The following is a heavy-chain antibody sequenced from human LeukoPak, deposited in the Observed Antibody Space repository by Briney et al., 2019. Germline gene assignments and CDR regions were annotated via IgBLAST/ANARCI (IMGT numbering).Heavy chain of an antibody. CDR1: GGSISSYY. CDR2: IYYSGST. D-gene: IGHD2/OR15-2a*01. CDR3: ARGTPTTSVDY. V-gene: IGHV4-59*01. Sequence: SETLSLTCTVSGGSISSYYWSWIRQPPGKGLGWIGYIYYSGSTNYNPSLKSRVTISVDTSKNQFSLKLSSVTAADTAVYYCARGTPTTSVDYWGQGTLVTVSS. J-gene: IGHJ4*02.